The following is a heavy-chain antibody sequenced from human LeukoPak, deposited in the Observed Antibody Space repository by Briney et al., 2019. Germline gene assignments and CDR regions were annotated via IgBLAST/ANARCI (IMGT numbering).Heavy chain of an antibody. CDR1: GFTFTTYW. J-gene: IGHJ4*02. CDR2: INQDGTEK. D-gene: IGHD3-10*01. V-gene: IGHV3-7*01. Sequence: GSLRLSCAASGFTFTTYWMTWVRQAPGKGLEWVANINQDGTEKHYVDSVKGRFTISRDNAKNSLSLQMNSLRVEDTAVHYCAKVAKYYYGSETYYFFEHWGQGTPVTASS. CDR3: AKVAKYYYGSETYYFFEH.